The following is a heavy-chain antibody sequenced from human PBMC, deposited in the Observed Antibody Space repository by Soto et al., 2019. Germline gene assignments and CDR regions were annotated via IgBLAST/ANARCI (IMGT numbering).Heavy chain of an antibody. D-gene: IGHD2-21*01. CDR1: GFTFSSHN. J-gene: IGHJ4*02. CDR3: ARGPISNDHYFDY. V-gene: IGHV3-48*01. CDR2: INASSSTI. Sequence: GSLRLSCTDSGFTFSSHNMNWVRQAPGKGLEWISYINASSSTIYYADSVKGRFTISRDNAKKSLYLQMNSLGAEDTALYYCARGPISNDHYFDYWGQGALVTVSS.